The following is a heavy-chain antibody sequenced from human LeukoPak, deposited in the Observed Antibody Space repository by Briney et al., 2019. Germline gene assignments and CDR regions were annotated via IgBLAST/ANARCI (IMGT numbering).Heavy chain of an antibody. CDR3: ARENLAAAADY. V-gene: IGHV3-23*01. CDR2: ISNSGGST. CDR1: GFTFSSYA. J-gene: IGHJ4*02. D-gene: IGHD6-25*01. Sequence: GGSLRLSCAASGFTFSSYAMSWVRQAPGKGLEWVSSISNSGGSTYYADSVKGRFTISRDNAKNTLYLQMNSLRLEDTAVYYCARENLAAAADYWGQGTVVTVSS.